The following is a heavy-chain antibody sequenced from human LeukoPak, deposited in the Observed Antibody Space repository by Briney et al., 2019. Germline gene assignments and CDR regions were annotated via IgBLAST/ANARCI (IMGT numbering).Heavy chain of an antibody. CDR2: ISHTGGGT. CDR1: GFTFRTYG. CDR3: TTDLTGDAN. Sequence: GGSLRLSCAASGFTFRTYGLTWVRQAPGKGLEWVSTISHTGGGTYYADSVKGRFTISRDNSNNTLYLQMNSLRAEDTAVYYCTTDLTGDANWGQGTLVTVSS. J-gene: IGHJ4*02. V-gene: IGHV3-23*01. D-gene: IGHD7-27*01.